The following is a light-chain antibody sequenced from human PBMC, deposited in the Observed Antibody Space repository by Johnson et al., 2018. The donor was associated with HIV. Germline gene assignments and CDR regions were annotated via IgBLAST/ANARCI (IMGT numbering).Light chain of an antibody. CDR3: GTWDTSLGVEV. J-gene: IGLJ1*01. Sequence: QPVLTQPPSVSAAPGQKVTISCSGSSSNIGNNSVSWYQQLPGTAPKLLIYENNKRPSGIPDRFSGSKSGTSATLGITGLQTGDEADYYCGTWDTSLGVEVFGTGTKVTVL. CDR1: SSNIGNNS. CDR2: ENN. V-gene: IGLV1-51*02.